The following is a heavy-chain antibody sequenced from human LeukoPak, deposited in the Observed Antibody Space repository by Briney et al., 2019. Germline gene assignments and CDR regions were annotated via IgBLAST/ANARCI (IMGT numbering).Heavy chain of an antibody. V-gene: IGHV3-30*18. J-gene: IGHJ4*02. CDR3: AKRPSDYGDYVTYFDY. D-gene: IGHD4-17*01. Sequence: GGSLRLSCAASGFSFISYGMHWVRQAPGKGLEWVGVIPDDGRNKKYADSVKGRFTISRDNSKDTLYLQMNSLRDEDTAVYYCAKRPSDYGDYVTYFDYWGQGTLVTVSS. CDR2: IPDDGRNK. CDR1: GFSFISYG.